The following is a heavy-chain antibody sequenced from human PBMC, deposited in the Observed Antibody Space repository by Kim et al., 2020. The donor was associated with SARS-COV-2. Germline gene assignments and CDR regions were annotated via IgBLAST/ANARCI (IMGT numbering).Heavy chain of an antibody. CDR1: GGSISSSNW. CDR3: ARSPGVVAAQFNY. J-gene: IGHJ4*02. Sequence: SETLSLTCAVSGGSISSSNWWSWVRQPPGKGLEWIGEIYHSGSTNYNPSLKSRVTISVDKSKNQFSLKLSSVTAADTAVYYCARSPGVVAAQFNYWGQGTLVTVSS. V-gene: IGHV4-4*02. D-gene: IGHD2-15*01. CDR2: IYHSGST.